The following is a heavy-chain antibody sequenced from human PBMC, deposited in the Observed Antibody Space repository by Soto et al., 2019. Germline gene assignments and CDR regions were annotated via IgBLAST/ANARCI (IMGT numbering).Heavy chain of an antibody. CDR3: ARDGSSSY. CDR1: GGSISSADYY. Sequence: SETLSLTCTVSGGSISSADYYWGWIRQPPGKGLEWIGYIYYSGSTYYNPSLKSRVTISVDTSKNQFSLKLSSVTAADTAVYYCARDGSSSYWGQGTLVTVSS. CDR2: IYYSGST. V-gene: IGHV4-30-4*01. J-gene: IGHJ4*02. D-gene: IGHD6-6*01.